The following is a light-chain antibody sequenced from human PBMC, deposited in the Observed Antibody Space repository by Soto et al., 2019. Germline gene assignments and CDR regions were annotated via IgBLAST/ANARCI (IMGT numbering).Light chain of an antibody. CDR1: RTIGTN. CDR3: QQYADWPLT. CDR2: KTS. V-gene: IGKV3-15*01. J-gene: IGKJ4*01. Sequence: IVMTQSPATVSVSPGESASLSCRASRTIGTNLGWYQQKPGQAPRLLTSKTSTRATGVPARFSGSGSGTEFTLTITSLQSEEIAVYYCQQYADWPLTFGGGTKVDIK.